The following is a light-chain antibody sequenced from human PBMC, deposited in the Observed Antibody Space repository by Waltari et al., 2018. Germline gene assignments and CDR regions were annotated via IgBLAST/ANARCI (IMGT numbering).Light chain of an antibody. J-gene: IGLJ3*02. CDR2: VKRYGSH. Sequence: QLVLTQSPSAADSLGASVKLTCTRRSGHSTNIIAWLQQQPEKGPRFLMNVKRYGSHNKGVGIPARFSGSISGAERYLTISSLQAEDAADYYCQTGGHGTWVFGGGSRLTVL. V-gene: IGLV4-69*01. CDR3: QTGGHGTWV. CDR1: SGHSTNI.